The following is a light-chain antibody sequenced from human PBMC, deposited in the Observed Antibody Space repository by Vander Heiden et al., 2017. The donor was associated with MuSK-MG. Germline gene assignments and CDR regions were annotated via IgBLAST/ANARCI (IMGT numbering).Light chain of an antibody. Sequence: QSVLTQPPSASGAPGQRVVISCSGSTSNIGATIVNWYQHFPGTAPKFLIYRNDQRASGVPDRFSASKSGTSASLAISGLQSEDEADYYCAAWDDSLNALIFGSGTKVTVL. V-gene: IGLV1-44*01. J-gene: IGLJ1*01. CDR3: AAWDDSLNALI. CDR2: RND. CDR1: TSNIGATI.